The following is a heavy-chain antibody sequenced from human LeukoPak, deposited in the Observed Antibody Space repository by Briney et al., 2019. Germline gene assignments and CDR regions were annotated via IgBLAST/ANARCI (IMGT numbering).Heavy chain of an antibody. J-gene: IGHJ4*02. CDR1: DGSISSSSYY. CDR3: ARERTVTTSVFDY. D-gene: IGHD4-17*01. V-gene: IGHV4-39*02. CDR2: IYYSGST. Sequence: SEILSLTCTVSDGSISSSSYYWGWIRQPPGKGLEWIGNIYYSGSTYYNPSLKSRVTISVDTSKNQFSLKLSSVTAADTAVYYCARERTVTTSVFDYWGQGTLVTVSS.